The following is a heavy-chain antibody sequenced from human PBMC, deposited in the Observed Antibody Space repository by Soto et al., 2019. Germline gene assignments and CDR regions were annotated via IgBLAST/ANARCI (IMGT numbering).Heavy chain of an antibody. D-gene: IGHD5-18*01. CDR1: GYSFTSYW. Sequence: GESLKISCKGSGYSFTSYWIGWLRQMPGKLLEWMGLIYTGDSDTRHSTSSQGQLTISADASISTAYMQGSSLKAAATAMYYCARQNRPRGYSDGIGYYYGMKVWGQGTPVTVS. J-gene: IGHJ6*02. CDR3: ARQNRPRGYSDGIGYYYGMKV. CDR2: IYTGDSDT. V-gene: IGHV5-51*01.